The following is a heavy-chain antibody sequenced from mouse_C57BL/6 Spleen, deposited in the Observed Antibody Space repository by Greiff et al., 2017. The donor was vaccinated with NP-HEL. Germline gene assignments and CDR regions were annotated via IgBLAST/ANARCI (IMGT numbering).Heavy chain of an antibody. J-gene: IGHJ4*01. V-gene: IGHV3-6*01. CDR3: ARGGYYAMDY. CDR2: ISYDGSN. CDR1: GYSITSGYY. Sequence: EVQLQESGPGLVKPSQSLSLTCSVTGYSITSGYYWNWIRQFPGNKLEWMGYISYDGSNNYNPSLKNRISITRDTSKNQLFLKLNSVTTEDTATYYCARGGYYAMDYWGQGTSVTVSS.